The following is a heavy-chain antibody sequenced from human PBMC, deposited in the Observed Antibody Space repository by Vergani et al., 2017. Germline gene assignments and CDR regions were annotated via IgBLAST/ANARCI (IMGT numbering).Heavy chain of an antibody. D-gene: IGHD3-9*01. CDR1: GYTFTAYY. CDR3: ARVGLRYFDWLFTN. Sequence: QVQLVQSGAEVGKPGASVKISCKASGYTFTAYYIHWVRQAPEQGLEWVGVISPDGFSTFYAQKFQGRVTITRDTSISTAYMELSRLRSDDTAVYYCARVGLRYFDWLFTNWGQGTLVTVSS. J-gene: IGHJ4*02. V-gene: IGHV1-46*01. CDR2: ISPDGFST.